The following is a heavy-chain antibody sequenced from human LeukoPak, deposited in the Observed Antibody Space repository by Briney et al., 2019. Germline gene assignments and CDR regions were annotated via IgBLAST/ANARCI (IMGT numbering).Heavy chain of an antibody. CDR3: ARDRTSAGGFDY. D-gene: IGHD2-15*01. V-gene: IGHV4-59*01. CDR1: GGSISPYY. Sequence: SETLSLTCSVSGGSISPYYWSWIRQPPGKGLEWIGYIYYSGTTNYNPSLQSRVTISVATSKNQFSLKLSSVTAADTALYYCARDRTSAGGFDYWGQGTLVTVSS. J-gene: IGHJ4*02. CDR2: IYYSGTT.